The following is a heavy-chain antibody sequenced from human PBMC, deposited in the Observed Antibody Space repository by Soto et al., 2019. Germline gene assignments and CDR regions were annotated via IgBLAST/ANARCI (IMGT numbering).Heavy chain of an antibody. D-gene: IGHD1-1*01. V-gene: IGHV1-3*01. CDR1: GYDFSGSA. CDR3: ARGRRTQTTADYYLDY. J-gene: IGHJ4*02. Sequence: QVQLVQSGTEVKRPGASVKVSCKASGYDFSGSAIRWVRQAPGQRPEWMGWIDPKNGRTKYSEKFQGRFTITRDTSANTAYMDLGSLGSEDTAIYFCARGRRTQTTADYYLDYWGQGTLVTVSS. CDR2: IDPKNGRT.